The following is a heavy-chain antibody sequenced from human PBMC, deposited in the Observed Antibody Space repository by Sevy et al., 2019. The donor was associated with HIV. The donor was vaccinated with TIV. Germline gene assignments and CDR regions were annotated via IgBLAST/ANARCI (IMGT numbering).Heavy chain of an antibody. Sequence: GGSLRLSCAASGFSFSSYGMHWDRQAPGKGLEWMSYIKYDGSNKDYADSVRGGFTISRDISKNTLYLQMNCLRVEDRAKLYGVKEGGGGGGDHWGQGPLVTVSS. V-gene: IGHV3-30*02. J-gene: IGHJ4*02. D-gene: IGHD3-16*01. CDR2: IKYDGSNK. CDR3: VKEGGGGGGDH. CDR1: GFSFSSYG.